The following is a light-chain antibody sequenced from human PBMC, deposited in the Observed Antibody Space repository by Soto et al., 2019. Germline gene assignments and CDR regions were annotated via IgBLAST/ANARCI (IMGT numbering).Light chain of an antibody. CDR2: EVN. V-gene: IGLV2-8*01. J-gene: IGLJ1*01. CDR3: SSYAGSNTFA. CDR1: SSDVGGYNY. Sequence: QSVLTQPPSASGSPGQSVTISCTGTSSDVGGYNYVSWYQHHPGQAPKLMVYEVNKRPSGVPDRFSGSKSDNTASLTVSGLQAEDEADYYCSSYAGSNTFAFGTGTKVTVL.